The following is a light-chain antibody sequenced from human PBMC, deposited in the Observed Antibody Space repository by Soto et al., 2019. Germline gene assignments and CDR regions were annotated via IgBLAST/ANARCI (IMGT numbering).Light chain of an antibody. V-gene: IGKV1-5*01. Sequence: DIQMTQSPSTLSASVGDRVTITCRASQSISRSLAWYQQKPGKAPNLLIYDASSLESVVPSRFSGSGFGTEFTLTISSLQPDDFATYYCQQYNSYLLTFGPGTTVDIK. CDR2: DAS. CDR1: QSISRS. J-gene: IGKJ3*01. CDR3: QQYNSYLLT.